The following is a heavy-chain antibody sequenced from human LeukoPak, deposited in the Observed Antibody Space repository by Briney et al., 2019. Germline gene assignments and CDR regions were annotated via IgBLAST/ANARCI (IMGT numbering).Heavy chain of an antibody. D-gene: IGHD2-2*03. V-gene: IGHV1-2*02. CDR2: LDPKSGGT. CDR3: AVGLDIAMPGKVPTG. J-gene: IGHJ4*02. Sequence: ASVKVSCKASGYTFNGYYIHWVRQAPGQGPEWMGWLDPKSGGTKYAQRFQGRVTMTWDTSISTAYMDLARPRSDDTAVYYCAVGLDIAMPGKVPTGWGQGTLVTVSS. CDR1: GYTFNGYY.